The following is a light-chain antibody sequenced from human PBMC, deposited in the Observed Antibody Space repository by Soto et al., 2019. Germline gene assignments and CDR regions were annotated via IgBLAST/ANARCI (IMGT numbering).Light chain of an antibody. J-gene: IGLJ2*01. Sequence: QSVLTQPASVSGSPGQSITISCTGTSSDVGGYNYVSWYQQHPGKAPKLMIYEVSNRPSGVSNRFSGSKSGNTASLTISGLQAEDEADYYCSSYTSSSTLVVFGRGTKRTVL. CDR1: SSDVGGYNY. V-gene: IGLV2-14*01. CDR2: EVS. CDR3: SSYTSSSTLVV.